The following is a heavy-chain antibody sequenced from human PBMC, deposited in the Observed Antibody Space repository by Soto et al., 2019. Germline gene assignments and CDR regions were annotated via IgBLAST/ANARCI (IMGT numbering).Heavy chain of an antibody. Sequence: SETLSLTCTVSGGSITSSSHFWGWVRQPPGKGLEWIGTIYFTGNTYYTPSLKSRLTMSIDTSKNEFSLRLNSVTAADTAVYYCAGQTFTIAAASYGRGNWFDPWGPGTLVTVSS. J-gene: IGHJ5*02. CDR1: GGSITSSSHF. D-gene: IGHD6-25*01. V-gene: IGHV4-39*01. CDR2: IYFTGNT. CDR3: AGQTFTIAAASYGRGNWFDP.